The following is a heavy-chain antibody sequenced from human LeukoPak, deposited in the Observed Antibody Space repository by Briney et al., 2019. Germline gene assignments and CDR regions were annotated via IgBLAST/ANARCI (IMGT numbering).Heavy chain of an antibody. Sequence: EASVKVSCKASGGTFSSYAISWVRQAPGQGLEWMGGIIPIFGTANYAQKFQGRVTITTDESTSTAYMELSSLRSEDTVVYYCARDGSNEGYSYGYSGFNPRNYYYYMDVWGKGTTVTVSS. D-gene: IGHD5-18*01. V-gene: IGHV1-69*05. CDR1: GGTFSSYA. CDR3: ARDGSNEGYSYGYSGFNPRNYYYYMDV. CDR2: IIPIFGTA. J-gene: IGHJ6*03.